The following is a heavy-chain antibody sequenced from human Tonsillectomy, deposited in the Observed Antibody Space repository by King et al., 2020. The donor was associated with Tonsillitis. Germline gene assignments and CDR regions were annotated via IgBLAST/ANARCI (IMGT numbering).Heavy chain of an antibody. D-gene: IGHD6-13*01. V-gene: IGHV3-9*01. J-gene: IGHJ4*02. CDR3: AKVGESSSRNTYYFDY. Sequence: QLVQSGGGLVQPGRSLRLSCAASGFTFDDYAMHWVRQAPGKGLEWVSGFSWNSGSIGYADSVKGRFTISRDNAKNSLYLQMNSLRAEDTALYYCAKVGESSSRNTYYFDYWGQGTLVTVSS. CDR1: GFTFDDYA. CDR2: FSWNSGSI.